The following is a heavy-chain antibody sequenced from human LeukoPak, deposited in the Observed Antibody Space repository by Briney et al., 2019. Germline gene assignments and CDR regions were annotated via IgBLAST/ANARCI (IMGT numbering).Heavy chain of an antibody. CDR3: ARDNPAPYDPSYAFDI. Sequence: PGGSLRLSCAASGFTFSSYAMHWVRQAPGKGLEWVAVISYDGSNKYYADSVKGRFTISRGNSKNTLYLQMNSLRAEDTAVYYCARDNPAPYDPSYAFDIWGQGTMVTVSS. CDR2: ISYDGSNK. V-gene: IGHV3-30-3*01. CDR1: GFTFSSYA. D-gene: IGHD3-3*01. J-gene: IGHJ3*02.